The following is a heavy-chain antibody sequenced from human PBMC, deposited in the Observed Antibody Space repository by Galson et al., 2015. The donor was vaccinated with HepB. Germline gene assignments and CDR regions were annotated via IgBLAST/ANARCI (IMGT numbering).Heavy chain of an antibody. CDR2: ISYDGSSK. D-gene: IGHD3-22*01. Sequence: SLRLSCAASRFTFSNYAMHWVRQAPGQGLEWVAVISYDGSSKYYADSVKGRFTISRDNSKTTLYLQMNSLRAADTSVYYCARAWDSSNYHFDYWGQGTLVTVSS. CDR3: ARAWDSSNYHFDY. J-gene: IGHJ4*02. V-gene: IGHV3-30-3*01. CDR1: RFTFSNYA.